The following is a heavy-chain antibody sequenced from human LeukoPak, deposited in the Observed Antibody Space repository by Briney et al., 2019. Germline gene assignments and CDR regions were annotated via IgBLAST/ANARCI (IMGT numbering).Heavy chain of an antibody. J-gene: IGHJ4*02. D-gene: IGHD1-26*01. V-gene: IGHV3-23*01. CDR1: GFTFSSYV. CDR3: AKEASGYSFSDW. Sequence: GGSLRLSCAASGFTFSSYVLSWVRQAPGKGLEWVSAISRSGVSTYYADSVKGRFTISRDDSKNTLYLQMNSLRADDTAIYYCAKEASGYSFSDWWGQGTLVTVSS. CDR2: ISRSGVST.